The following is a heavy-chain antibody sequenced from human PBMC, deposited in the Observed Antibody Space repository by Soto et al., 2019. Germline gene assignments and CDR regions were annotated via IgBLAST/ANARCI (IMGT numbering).Heavy chain of an antibody. J-gene: IGHJ4*02. Sequence: QVHLQESGPGLVKPSETLSLTCSVSGGSISSYYWSWIRQPPGKGLEWIGYIYSSGDTNYNPSLKSRVTISVDTSKIQFSLKLNSMTAADTAVYYCARGGGWYDYWGQGTLVTVSS. V-gene: IGHV4-59*01. CDR2: IYSSGDT. CDR1: GGSISSYY. D-gene: IGHD6-19*01. CDR3: ARGGGWYDY.